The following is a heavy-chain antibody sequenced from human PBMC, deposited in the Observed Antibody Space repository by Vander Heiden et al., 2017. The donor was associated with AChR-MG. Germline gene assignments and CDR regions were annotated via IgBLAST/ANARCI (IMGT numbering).Heavy chain of an antibody. CDR1: GFTFSSYE. Sequence: EVQLVESGGGLVQPGGPLRLSCAASGFTFSSYEMNWVRQAPGKGLEWVSYISSSGSTIYYADSVKGRFTISRDNAKNSLYLQMNSLRAEDTAVYYCARTGTVAATGDYWGQGTLVTVSS. CDR3: ARTGTVAATGDY. CDR2: ISSSGSTI. V-gene: IGHV3-48*03. J-gene: IGHJ4*02. D-gene: IGHD6-19*01.